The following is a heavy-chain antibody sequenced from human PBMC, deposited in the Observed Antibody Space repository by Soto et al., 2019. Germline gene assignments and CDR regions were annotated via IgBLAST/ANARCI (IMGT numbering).Heavy chain of an antibody. V-gene: IGHV3-21*01. D-gene: IGHD3-3*01. CDR1: GFTFSSYP. CDR2: ISGSSSYI. Sequence: EVQLLESGGGFVQPGGSLRLSCAASGFTFSSYPMSWVRQAPGKGLEWVSSISGSSSYIYYADSVKGRFTISRDNAKNSLYLQMNSLRAEDTAVYYCASILGEYYDFWSGYRPVWGQGTLVTVSS. J-gene: IGHJ4*02. CDR3: ASILGEYYDFWSGYRPV.